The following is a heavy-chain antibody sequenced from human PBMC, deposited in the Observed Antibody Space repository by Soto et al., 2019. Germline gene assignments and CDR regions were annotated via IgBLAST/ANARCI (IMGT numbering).Heavy chain of an antibody. V-gene: IGHV3-33*01. CDR3: ARDIGPTTRTLDY. D-gene: IGHD4-17*01. Sequence: GGSLRLSCAASGFTFSSYGMHWVRQAPGKGLEWVAVIWYDGSNKYYADSVKGRFTISRDNSKNTLYLQMNSLRAEDTAVYYCARDIGPTTRTLDYWGQGTLVTVSS. J-gene: IGHJ4*02. CDR2: IWYDGSNK. CDR1: GFTFSSYG.